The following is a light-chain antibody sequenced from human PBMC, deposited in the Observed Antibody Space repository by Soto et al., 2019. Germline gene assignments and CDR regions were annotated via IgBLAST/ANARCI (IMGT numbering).Light chain of an antibody. Sequence: EIVLTQSPATLSLSPGERATLSCRASEYASSFLAWYQQKPGQAPRLLIYDTSKRATGIPARFSASGSGTDFTLAISSLEPEDFAVYYCQQRFKWPRTFGQGTKVEIK. CDR1: EYASSF. CDR2: DTS. V-gene: IGKV3-11*01. CDR3: QQRFKWPRT. J-gene: IGKJ1*01.